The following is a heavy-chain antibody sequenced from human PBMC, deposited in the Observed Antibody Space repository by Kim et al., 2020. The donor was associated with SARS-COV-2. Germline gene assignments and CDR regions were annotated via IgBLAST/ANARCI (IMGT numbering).Heavy chain of an antibody. CDR3: ARGRIAAAGRYFDS. J-gene: IGHJ4*02. CDR1: GGSFSGYY. Sequence: SETLSLTCAVYGGSFSGYYWSWIRQPPGKGLEWIGEINHSGSTNYNPSLKSRVTMSVDTSKNQFSLKLSSVTAADTAVYYCARGRIAAAGRYFDSWGQGT. CDR2: INHSGST. D-gene: IGHD6-13*01. V-gene: IGHV4-34*01.